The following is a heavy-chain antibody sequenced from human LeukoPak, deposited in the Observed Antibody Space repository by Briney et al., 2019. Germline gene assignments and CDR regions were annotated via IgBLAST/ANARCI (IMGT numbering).Heavy chain of an antibody. V-gene: IGHV3-23*01. D-gene: IGHD2-8*01. CDR1: GFTFTTYP. CDR2: ISASGGGT. CDR3: AKATYRPNDVCRYFDY. J-gene: IGHJ4*02. Sequence: PPGGSLRLSCAASGFTFTTYPMSWVRQAPGKGLEWVSAISASGGGTYYADSVKGRFTISRDNSRNTVFLQMSSLRADDTAVYYCAKATYRPNDVCRYFDYCGQGILVTVSS.